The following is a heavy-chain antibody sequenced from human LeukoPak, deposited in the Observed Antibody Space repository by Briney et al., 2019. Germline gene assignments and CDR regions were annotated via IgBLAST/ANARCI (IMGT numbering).Heavy chain of an antibody. CDR1: GFSFGDYS. CDR2: ISSSSTYT. J-gene: IGHJ4*02. Sequence: PGGSLRLSCAASGFSFGDYSMNWVRQAPGKGLEWVSSISSSSTYTYYADSVKGRFTISRDNAKNSLYLQMNSLRAEDTAVYYCARDGEYYDILTGYSPGDYWGQGTLVTVSS. V-gene: IGHV3-21*01. D-gene: IGHD3-9*01. CDR3: ARDGEYYDILTGYSPGDY.